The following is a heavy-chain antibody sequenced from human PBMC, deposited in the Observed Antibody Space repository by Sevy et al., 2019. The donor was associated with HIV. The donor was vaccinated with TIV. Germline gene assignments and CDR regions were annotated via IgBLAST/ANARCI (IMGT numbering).Heavy chain of an antibody. CDR3: ARDPQDYCSSTSCYDSPNSFDP. V-gene: IGHV1-2*06. D-gene: IGHD2-2*01. Sequence: ASVKVSCKASGYTFTGYYIHWVRQAPGQGLEWMGRINPTSGGTNYAQKLQGRVTMTTDTSTSTAYMELGSLRSDDTAVYYCARDPQDYCSSTSCYDSPNSFDPWGQGTLVTVSS. J-gene: IGHJ5*02. CDR2: INPTSGGT. CDR1: GYTFTGYY.